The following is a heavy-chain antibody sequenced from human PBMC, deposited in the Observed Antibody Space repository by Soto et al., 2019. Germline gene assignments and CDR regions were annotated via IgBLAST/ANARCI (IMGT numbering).Heavy chain of an antibody. Sequence: ASVKVSCKASGGTFSSYAISWVRQAPGQGLEWMGGIIPIFGTANYAQKFQGRVTITADESTSTAYMELSSLRSEDTAVYYCARGGIAAAGTWGGMDYWGQGTLVTVSS. D-gene: IGHD6-13*01. V-gene: IGHV1-69*13. CDR3: ARGGIAAAGTWGGMDY. J-gene: IGHJ4*02. CDR1: GGTFSSYA. CDR2: IIPIFGTA.